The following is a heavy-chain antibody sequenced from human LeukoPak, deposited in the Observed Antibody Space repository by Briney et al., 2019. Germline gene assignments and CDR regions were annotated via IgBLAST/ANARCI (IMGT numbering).Heavy chain of an antibody. V-gene: IGHV3-11*01. Sequence: GGSLRLSCAASGFTFSDYYMSWIRQAPGKGLEWVSYISSSGSTIYYADSVKGRFTISRDNAKNSLYLQMNSLKASDTAMYYCARHEYGSGKRGVDYWGQGTLVTVSS. D-gene: IGHD3-10*01. J-gene: IGHJ4*02. CDR2: ISSSGSTI. CDR1: GFTFSDYY. CDR3: ARHEYGSGKRGVDY.